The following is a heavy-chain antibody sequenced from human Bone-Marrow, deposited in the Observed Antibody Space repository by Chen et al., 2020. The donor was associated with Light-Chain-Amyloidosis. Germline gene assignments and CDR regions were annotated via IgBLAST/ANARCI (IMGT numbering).Heavy chain of an antibody. D-gene: IGHD6-13*01. CDR1: GASVSSDYHY. CDR2: IYYTGST. J-gene: IGHJ4*02. Sequence: QVQLQESGPGLVKPSGTRSLTCTVAGASVSSDYHYWTWIRQPPGDRLEWIGYIYYTGSTKYNPSLESRIAISIDTSKNQFSLKVNSVTAADTAVYYCVRRDVRWHIDFWGQGALVTVSS. CDR3: VRRDVRWHIDF. V-gene: IGHV4-61*01.